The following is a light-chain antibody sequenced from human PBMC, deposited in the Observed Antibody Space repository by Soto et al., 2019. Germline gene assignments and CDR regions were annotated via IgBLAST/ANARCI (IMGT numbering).Light chain of an antibody. CDR1: SSNLGSGYD. CDR3: QAYDYSLTASV. J-gene: IGLJ3*02. Sequence: QSVLTQPPSVSGAPGQRVTLSCAGNSSNLGSGYDVHWYQQLPGAAPKLVIFGNRNRPSGVPERFSGSKSGTSASLAITGLQAEDEADYYCQAYDYSLTASVFGGGTKVTVL. V-gene: IGLV1-40*01. CDR2: GNR.